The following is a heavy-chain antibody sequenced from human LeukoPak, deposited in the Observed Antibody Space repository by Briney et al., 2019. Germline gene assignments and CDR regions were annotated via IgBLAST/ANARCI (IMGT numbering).Heavy chain of an antibody. CDR1: GGSISSYY. CDR2: IYYSGST. J-gene: IGHJ6*03. Sequence: SETLSLTCTVSGGSISSYYWSWIRQPPGKGLEWIGYIYYSGSTNYNPSLKSRVTISVDTSKNQFSLKLSSVTAADTAVYYCASPAMAFIDQGRYNYYYYMDVWGKGTTVTVS. CDR3: ASPAMAFIDQGRYNYYYYMDV. V-gene: IGHV4-59*08. D-gene: IGHD5-18*01.